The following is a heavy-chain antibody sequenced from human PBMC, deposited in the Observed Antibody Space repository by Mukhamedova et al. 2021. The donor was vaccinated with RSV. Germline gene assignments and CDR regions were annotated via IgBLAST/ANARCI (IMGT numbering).Heavy chain of an antibody. J-gene: IGHJ1*01. CDR3: ARGYSYGSLEN. CDR2: ITAGNGET. V-gene: IGHV1-3*01. D-gene: IGHD5-18*01. Sequence: IFSHYAVHWVRQAPGQRPEWMGWITAGNGETGYSQRFQDRVTLTGDTSATIAYMELSSLRSEDTAVYYRARGYSYGSLENWGPG. CDR1: IFSHYA.